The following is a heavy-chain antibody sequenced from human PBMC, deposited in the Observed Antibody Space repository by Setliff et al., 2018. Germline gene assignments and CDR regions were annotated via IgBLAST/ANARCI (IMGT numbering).Heavy chain of an antibody. CDR2: IHHSGST. Sequence: PSETLSLTCTVSGVSITSHYWSWIRQPPGRALEWISYIHHSGSTNYNPSLKSRVTLSMDTSRNHFSLNLTSLTAADTALYYCARDNIGPDALDIWGQGTMVTVSS. V-gene: IGHV4-59*11. CDR1: GVSITSHY. J-gene: IGHJ3*02. CDR3: ARDNIGPDALDI.